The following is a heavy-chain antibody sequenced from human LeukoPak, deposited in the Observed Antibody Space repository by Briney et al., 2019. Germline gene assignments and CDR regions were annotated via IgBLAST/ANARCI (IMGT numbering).Heavy chain of an antibody. CDR2: ISGSGAGT. D-gene: IGHD6-19*01. CDR3: AKSIAVAFYS. V-gene: IGHV3-23*01. Sequence: GGTLRLSCAASGFTFSSFAMSWVRQAPGKGLDWVSSISGSGAGTYYADSVKGRFTISRDNSKNTLYLQMNSLRAEDTAVYYCAKSIAVAFYSWGQGTLVTVSS. J-gene: IGHJ4*02. CDR1: GFTFSSFA.